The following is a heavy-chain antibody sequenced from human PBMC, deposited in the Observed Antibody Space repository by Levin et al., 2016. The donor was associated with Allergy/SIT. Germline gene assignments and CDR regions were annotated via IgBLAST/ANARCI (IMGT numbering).Heavy chain of an antibody. Sequence: WIRQPPGKGLEWMGIIYPGDSDTRYSPSFQGQVTISADKSISTAYLQWSSLKASDTAMYYCARWEGPHGDAFDIWGQGTMVTVSS. CDR2: IYPGDSDT. D-gene: IGHD1-26*01. J-gene: IGHJ3*02. V-gene: IGHV5-51*01. CDR3: ARWEGPHGDAFDI.